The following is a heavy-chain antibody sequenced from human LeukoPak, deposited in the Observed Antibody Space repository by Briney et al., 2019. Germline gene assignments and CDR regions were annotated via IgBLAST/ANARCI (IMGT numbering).Heavy chain of an antibody. CDR3: ARGTALPYYYDSSGHRDSDAFDI. CDR2: IYYSGST. D-gene: IGHD3-22*01. Sequence: SETLSLTCTVSGGSISSYYWSWIRQPPGKGLEWIGYIYYSGSTNYNPSLKSRVTMSVDTSKNQFSLKLSSVTAADTAVYYCARGTALPYYYDSSGHRDSDAFDIWGQGTMVTVSS. J-gene: IGHJ3*02. CDR1: GGSISSYY. V-gene: IGHV4-59*12.